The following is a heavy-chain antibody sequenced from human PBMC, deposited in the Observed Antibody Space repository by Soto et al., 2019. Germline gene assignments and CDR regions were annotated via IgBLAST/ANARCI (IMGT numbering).Heavy chain of an antibody. J-gene: IGHJ5*02. CDR3: SSVRVTSGWYL. Sequence: EVQLVESGGGLVQPGESLKLSCAASGFTFSGSAMHWVRQASGKGLEWVGRIRSKANNYATAYSASVKGRFIISRDDSKNTAYLQMNSLKTDDTAVYYCSSVRVTSGWYLWGQGTLVTVSS. D-gene: IGHD6-19*01. CDR1: GFTFSGSA. CDR2: IRSKANNYAT. V-gene: IGHV3-73*01.